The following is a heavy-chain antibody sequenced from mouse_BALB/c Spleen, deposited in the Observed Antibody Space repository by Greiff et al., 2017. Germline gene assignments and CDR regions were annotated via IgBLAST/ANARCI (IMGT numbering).Heavy chain of an antibody. CDR3: AREGGYGNFFDY. CDR1: GFTFTDYY. V-gene: IGHV7-3*02. CDR2: IRNKANGYTT. Sequence: EVKLMESGGGLVQPGGSLRLSCATSGFTFTDYYMSWVRQPPGKALEWLGFIRNKANGYTTEYSASVKGRFTISRDNSQSILYLQMNTLRAEDSATYYCAREGGYGNFFDYWGQGTTLTVSS. D-gene: IGHD2-1*01. J-gene: IGHJ2*01.